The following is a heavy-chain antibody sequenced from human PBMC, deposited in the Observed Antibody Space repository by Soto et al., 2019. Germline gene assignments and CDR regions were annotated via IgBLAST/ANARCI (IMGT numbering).Heavy chain of an antibody. CDR3: ARSYYDYIWGSCPNPY. CDR1: GFTFSGYW. CDR2: IKQDGSEK. Sequence: EVQLVESGGGLVQPGGSLRLSCAASGFTFSGYWMTWVRQAPGKGLEWVANIKQDGSEKNYVDSVKGRFTISRDNAKNSLYLEMTSPRVEDTAVYYCARSYYDYIWGSCPNPYWGQATLVTVSS. V-gene: IGHV3-7*01. J-gene: IGHJ4*02. D-gene: IGHD3-16*01.